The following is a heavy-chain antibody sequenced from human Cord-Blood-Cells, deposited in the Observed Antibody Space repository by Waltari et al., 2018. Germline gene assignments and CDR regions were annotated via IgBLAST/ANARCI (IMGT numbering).Heavy chain of an antibody. J-gene: IGHJ4*02. CDR2: KKEDGRAK. CDR1: GFTFSSYW. CDR3: ARPGGSSSL. Sequence: EVQLVASGGGLVQPGGSLRLSCSASGFTFSSYWMSWVSQAPGMGLEWGGNKKEDGRAKYYVDAVKGRFTSDRDNAKNALYLQMNSLRAEDTAVYYCARPGGSSSLWGQGTLVTVSS. V-gene: IGHV3-7*01. D-gene: IGHD6-6*01.